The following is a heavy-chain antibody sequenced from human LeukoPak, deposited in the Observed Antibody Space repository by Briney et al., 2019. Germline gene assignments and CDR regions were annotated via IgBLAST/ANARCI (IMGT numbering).Heavy chain of an antibody. CDR2: ISSSSSYI. CDR3: AKDTGSPADAITMEDNAFDI. Sequence: GGSLRLSCAASGFTFSSYSMNWVRQAPGKGLEWVSSISSSSSYIYYADSVKGRFTISRDNAKNSLYLQMESLRAEDTAVYYCAKDTGSPADAITMEDNAFDIWGQGTMVTVSS. CDR1: GFTFSSYS. D-gene: IGHD3-3*01. V-gene: IGHV3-21*04. J-gene: IGHJ3*02.